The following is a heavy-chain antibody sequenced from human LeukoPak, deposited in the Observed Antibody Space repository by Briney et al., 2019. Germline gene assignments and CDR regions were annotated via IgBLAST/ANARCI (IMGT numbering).Heavy chain of an antibody. D-gene: IGHD6-19*01. CDR1: GGSISSGGSY. CDR2: IYYSGST. CDR3: ARVPDSSGWFDY. V-gene: IGHV4-31*03. J-gene: IGHJ4*02. Sequence: SQTLSLTCTVSGGSISSGGSYWSWIRQHPGKGLEWIGYIYYSGSTYYNPSLKSRVTISVDTSKNQFSLKLSSVTAADTAVYYCARVPDSSGWFDYWGQGTLVTVSS.